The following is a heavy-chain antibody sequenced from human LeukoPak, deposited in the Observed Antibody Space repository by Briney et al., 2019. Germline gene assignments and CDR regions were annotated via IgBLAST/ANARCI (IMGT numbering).Heavy chain of an antibody. CDR3: ARQPYYDILTGYYLSVFAFDI. CDR2: MNPNSGNT. V-gene: IGHV1-8*01. CDR1: GYTFIRYD. Sequence: ASVKVSCKASGYTFIRYDINWVRQATGQGLEWMGWMNPNSGNTGYAQKFQGRVTMTRNTSISTAYMELSSLRSEDTAVYYCARQPYYDILTGYYLSVFAFDIWGQGTMVTVSS. D-gene: IGHD3-9*01. J-gene: IGHJ3*02.